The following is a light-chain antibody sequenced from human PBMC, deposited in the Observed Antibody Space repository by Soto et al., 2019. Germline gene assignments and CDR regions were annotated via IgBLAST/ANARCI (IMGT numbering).Light chain of an antibody. CDR1: QSISSW. J-gene: IGKJ4*01. V-gene: IGKV1-5*01. Sequence: DIQMTQSPSTLSASVGDRVTITCRASQSISSWLAWYQQKPGKVPKLLIYDASSLESGVPSRFSGSGSGTEFTLTISSLQPDDFATYYCQQYNSYSRLTFGGGTKVEIK. CDR2: DAS. CDR3: QQYNSYSRLT.